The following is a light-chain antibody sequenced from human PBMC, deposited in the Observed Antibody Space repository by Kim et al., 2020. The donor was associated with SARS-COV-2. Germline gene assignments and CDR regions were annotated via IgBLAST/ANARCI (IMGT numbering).Light chain of an antibody. J-gene: IGLJ3*02. Sequence: SYELTQPPSVSMSPGQTASITCSGDKLGDKYACWYQQKPGQSPVLVIYQDTKRPSGIPERLSGSNSGNTATLTISGTQAMDEADYYCQAWDSSTASWVFGGGTKLTVL. CDR1: KLGDKY. V-gene: IGLV3-1*01. CDR2: QDT. CDR3: QAWDSSTASWV.